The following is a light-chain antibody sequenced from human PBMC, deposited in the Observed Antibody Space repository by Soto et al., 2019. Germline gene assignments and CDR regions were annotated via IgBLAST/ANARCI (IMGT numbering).Light chain of an antibody. CDR3: QQYYSTPRT. Sequence: DIVMTQSPDSLAVSLGERATINCKSSQSVLYSSNNKNYLAWYQQKPRQPPKLLIAWASTRESGVPDRFSGSGSGTDFTLTITTLQAEGVAVYYCQQYYSTPRTFGQGTKVEIK. CDR1: QSVLYSSNNKNY. CDR2: WAS. J-gene: IGKJ1*01. V-gene: IGKV4-1*01.